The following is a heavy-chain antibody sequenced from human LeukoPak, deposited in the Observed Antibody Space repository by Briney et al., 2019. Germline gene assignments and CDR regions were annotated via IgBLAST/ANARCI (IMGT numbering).Heavy chain of an antibody. CDR1: GFTFNSYE. J-gene: IGHJ4*02. V-gene: IGHV3-48*03. CDR2: ITSSGNTI. D-gene: IGHD1-14*01. CDR3: TRGSTTWYFDY. Sequence: GGSLRLSCAASGFTFNSYEMNWVRQAPGKGLEWVSFITSSGNTIYYADSVKGRLIISRDNAKNSLDLQMNSLRAEDTAVYYCTRGSTTWYFDYWGQGTLVTVSS.